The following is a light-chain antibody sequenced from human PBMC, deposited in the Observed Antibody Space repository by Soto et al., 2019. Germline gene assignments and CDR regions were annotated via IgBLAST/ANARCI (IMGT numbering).Light chain of an antibody. CDR1: QGISTW. CDR3: QQVTTFPRT. J-gene: IGKJ1*01. Sequence: DIQMTQYPSPVAAAVGDRVTITCRASQGISTWLAWYQHKPGTAPKLLIFGAFSLQRGVPSRFAGSGSGTDFTLTIKSLQPEDVATYYCQQVTTFPRTFGQGTKVEIK. V-gene: IGKV1-12*01. CDR2: GAF.